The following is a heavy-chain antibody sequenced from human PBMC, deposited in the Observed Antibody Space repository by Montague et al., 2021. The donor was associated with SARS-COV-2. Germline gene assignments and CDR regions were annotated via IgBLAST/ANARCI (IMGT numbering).Heavy chain of an antibody. D-gene: IGHD1-14*01. CDR3: TRGGPLSYYYYGMDV. CDR1: GFTFNSYW. CDR2: NNSDGSYT. J-gene: IGHJ6*02. Sequence: SLRLSCAASGFTFNSYWMHWVRQAPGKGLVWVSRNNSDGSYTTYADSVKGRFTTSRDNAKNTLYLQMNSLRAEDTAVYHCTRGGPLSYYYYGMDVWGQGTTVTVSS. V-gene: IGHV3-74*01.